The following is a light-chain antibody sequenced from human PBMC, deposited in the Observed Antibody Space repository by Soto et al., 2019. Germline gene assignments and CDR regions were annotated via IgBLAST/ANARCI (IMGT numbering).Light chain of an antibody. Sequence: VLTQPPSASGSLGQSVTISCTGTSSDVGGCIYVSWYQQHPGKAPKNIIYEVSRRPSGVPERFSGSKSGNTASLTVSGLQAEDEAHYYCSSYRGSNNFVFGSGTKVTLL. V-gene: IGLV2-8*01. CDR2: EVS. CDR1: SSDVGGCIY. J-gene: IGLJ1*01. CDR3: SSYRGSNNFV.